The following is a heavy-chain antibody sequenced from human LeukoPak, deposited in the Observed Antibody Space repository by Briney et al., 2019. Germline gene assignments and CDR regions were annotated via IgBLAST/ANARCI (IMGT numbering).Heavy chain of an antibody. D-gene: IGHD2-15*01. CDR2: IYYSGST. Sequence: SETLSLTCTVSGGSISSYYWSWIRQPPGKGLEWIGYIYYSGSTNYNPSLKSRVTISVDTSKNQFSLKLSSVTAADTAVYYCAREGGSWPFDYWGQGTLVTVSS. V-gene: IGHV4-59*01. CDR3: AREGGSWPFDY. CDR1: GGSISSYY. J-gene: IGHJ4*02.